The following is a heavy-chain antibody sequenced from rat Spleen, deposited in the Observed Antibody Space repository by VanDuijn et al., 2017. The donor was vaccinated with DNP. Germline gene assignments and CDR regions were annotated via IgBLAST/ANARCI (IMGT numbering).Heavy chain of an antibody. D-gene: IGHD4-1*01. CDR1: RFTFSDYN. CDR3: ARDGYFDY. V-gene: IGHV5-7*01. J-gene: IGHJ2*01. Sequence: EVKLVESGGGLVQPGRSLKLSCTASRFTFSDYNLAWVRQAPKKGLERVATIGYDGSSTYCRESVKGRFSISRDNAKSTLYLQMDSLRSEDKATYYCARDGYFDYWGQGVMVTVSS. CDR2: IGYDGSST.